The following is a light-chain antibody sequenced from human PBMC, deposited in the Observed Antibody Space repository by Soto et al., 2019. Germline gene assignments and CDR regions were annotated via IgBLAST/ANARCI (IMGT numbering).Light chain of an antibody. CDR2: DAS. Sequence: EILFTKSPDTLSLSPGERATPSCRASQSVSSYLAWYQQKPGQAPRLLIYDASKRATGIPARFSGSGSGTEFTLTISSLQPDDFATYYCQHYNSYSEAFGQGTKVAIK. CDR3: QHYNSYSEA. V-gene: IGKV3-11*01. CDR1: QSVSSY. J-gene: IGKJ1*01.